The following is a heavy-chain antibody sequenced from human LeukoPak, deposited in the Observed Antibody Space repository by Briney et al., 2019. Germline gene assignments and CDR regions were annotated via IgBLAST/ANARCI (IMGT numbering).Heavy chain of an antibody. CDR2: IYSGGST. J-gene: IGHJ4*02. V-gene: IGHV3-53*01. CDR3: ARDLSCSSTSCYENY. Sequence: GGSLRLSCTDSGFTVPGFSFSTAWMSWVRQAPGKGLEWVSVIYSGGSTYYADSVKGRFTISRDNSKNTLYLQMNSLRAEDTAVHYCARDLSCSSTSCYENYWGQGTLVTVSS. D-gene: IGHD2-2*01. CDR1: GFTVPGFSFSTAW.